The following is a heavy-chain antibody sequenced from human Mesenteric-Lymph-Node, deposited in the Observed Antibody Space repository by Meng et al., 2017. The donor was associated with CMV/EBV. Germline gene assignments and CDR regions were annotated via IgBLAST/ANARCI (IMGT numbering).Heavy chain of an antibody. CDR1: GFTFRSYA. D-gene: IGHD4-11*01. V-gene: IGHV3-23*01. CDR2: ISGSGGST. CDR3: ARDRGYSNY. J-gene: IGHJ4*02. Sequence: GESLKISCEASGFTFRSYAMSWVRLVPGKGLEWVSAISGSGGSTYYADSVKGRFTVSRDSSKNTLYLQLNTLRAEDTAVYYCARDRGYSNYWGQGTLVTVSS.